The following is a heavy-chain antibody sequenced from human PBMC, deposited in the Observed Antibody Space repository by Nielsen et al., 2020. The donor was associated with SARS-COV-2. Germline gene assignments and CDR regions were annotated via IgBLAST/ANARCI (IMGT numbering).Heavy chain of an antibody. V-gene: IGHV3-23*01. CDR3: AKDRSGGSYTVYYYYYGMDV. J-gene: IGHJ6*02. CDR1: GFTFSAYA. D-gene: IGHD2-15*01. CDR2: FSGDRAGTT. Sequence: GESLKISCAASGFTFSAYAMIWVRRAAGKGLEWVSAFSGDRAGTTYYADSVKGRFTISRDNSKNTLYLQMNSLRAGDTAVYYCAKDRSGGSYTVYYYYYGMDVWGQGTTVTVSS.